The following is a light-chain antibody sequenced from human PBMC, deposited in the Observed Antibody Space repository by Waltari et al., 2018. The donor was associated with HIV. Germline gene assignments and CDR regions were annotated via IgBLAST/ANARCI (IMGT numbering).Light chain of an antibody. V-gene: IGKV1-5*03. CDR2: KAS. CDR1: QSIYNW. Sequence: DIQMTQSPSTLSASVGDRVTITCRASQSIYNWLAWYQQRPGKAPKLLIYKASDLKSGVPSRFSGSGSGTEFTLTISSLQPDDFATYYCQQYNGFSWTFDQGTKVEIK. J-gene: IGKJ1*01. CDR3: QQYNGFSWT.